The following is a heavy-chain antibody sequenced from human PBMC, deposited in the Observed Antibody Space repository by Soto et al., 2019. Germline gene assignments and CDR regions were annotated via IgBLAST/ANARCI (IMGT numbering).Heavy chain of an antibody. V-gene: IGHV3-33*01. CDR1: GFTFSTYG. CDR3: ARGGGSGSSFVGYYYYTLDV. CDR2: IWYDGSNK. Sequence: QVQLVESGGGVVQPGRSLRLSCTASGFTFSTYGMHWVRQAPGKGLEWVTVIWYDGSNKYYADSVKGRFTISRDNSKNALYLQMNCLRADDTAVYYCARGGGSGSSFVGYYYYTLDVWGQGTTVTVSS. D-gene: IGHD1-26*01. J-gene: IGHJ6*02.